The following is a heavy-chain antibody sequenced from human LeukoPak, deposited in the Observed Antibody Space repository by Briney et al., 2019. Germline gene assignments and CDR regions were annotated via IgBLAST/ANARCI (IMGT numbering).Heavy chain of an antibody. CDR3: ARDYMVRGVIHDY. CDR2: IKQDGSEK. Sequence: GGSLRLSCAASRFTFNDYGMSWVRQAPGKGLEWVANIKQDGSEKYYVDSVKGRFTISRDNAKNSLYLQMNSLRAEDTAVYYCARDYMVRGVIHDYWGQGTLVTVSS. CDR1: RFTFNDYG. V-gene: IGHV3-7*01. J-gene: IGHJ4*02. D-gene: IGHD3-10*01.